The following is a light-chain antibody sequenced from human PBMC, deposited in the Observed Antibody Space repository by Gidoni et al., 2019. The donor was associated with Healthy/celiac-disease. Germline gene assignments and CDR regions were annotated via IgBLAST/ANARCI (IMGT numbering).Light chain of an antibody. CDR2: DAS. V-gene: IGKV3D-20*01. CDR3: QQYGSSPLT. Sequence: EIVLTQSPATLSLSPGERATLSCGASQSVSSSYLAWYQQKPGLAPRLLVYDASSRATGIPDRVSGSGSGTDFTLTISRLEPEDFAVNYCQQYGSSPLTFGGGTKVEIK. J-gene: IGKJ4*01. CDR1: QSVSSSY.